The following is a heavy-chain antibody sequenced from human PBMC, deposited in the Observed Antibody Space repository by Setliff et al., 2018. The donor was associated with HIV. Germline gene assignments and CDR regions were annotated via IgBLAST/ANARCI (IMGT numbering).Heavy chain of an antibody. CDR2: IYYGGST. D-gene: IGHD1-26*01. CDR1: GGSITSYY. CDR3: ARRRPPPTGSYSKYYMDV. V-gene: IGHV4-59*01. J-gene: IGHJ6*03. Sequence: PSETLSLTCTISGGSITSYYWSWIRQPPGKGLEWIGYIYYGGSTNYNPSLRSRLTISVDTSKNQFSLKLSSVTAADTAVYYCARRRPPPTGSYSKYYMDVWGTGTTVTVSS.